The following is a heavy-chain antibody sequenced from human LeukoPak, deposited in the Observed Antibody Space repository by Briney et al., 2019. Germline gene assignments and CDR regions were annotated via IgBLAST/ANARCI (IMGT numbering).Heavy chain of an antibody. CDR1: GFTFSSYA. D-gene: IGHD3-10*01. CDR2: ISGSGGST. Sequence: GSLRLSCAASGFTFSSYAMSWVRPAPGKGLEWVSAISGSGGSTYYADSVKGRFTISRDNSKNTLYLQMNSLRAEDTAVYYCAPTADRWFGESRDLFDYWGQGTLVTVSS. V-gene: IGHV3-23*01. J-gene: IGHJ4*02. CDR3: APTADRWFGESRDLFDY.